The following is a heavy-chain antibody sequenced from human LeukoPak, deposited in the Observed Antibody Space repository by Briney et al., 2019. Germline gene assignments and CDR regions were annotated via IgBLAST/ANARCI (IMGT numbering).Heavy chain of an antibody. Sequence: GGSLRLSCAASGFTVSSSNMGWVRQAPGKGLEWVSVIYSGGATYYPDSVKGRFIISRDLSKNTLFLQMNALRAEDTAVYYCAKIAVAYFDYWGQGTLVTVSS. CDR1: GFTVSSSN. CDR2: IYSGGAT. J-gene: IGHJ4*02. V-gene: IGHV3-66*01. D-gene: IGHD6-19*01. CDR3: AKIAVAYFDY.